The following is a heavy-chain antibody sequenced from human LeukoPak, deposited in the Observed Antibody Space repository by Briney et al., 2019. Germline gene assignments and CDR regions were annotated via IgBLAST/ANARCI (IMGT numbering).Heavy chain of an antibody. Sequence: GGSLRLSCAAAGFTFSNYWMHWVRQTPGKGLVWVSRIKSDGRTNYADSVKGRFTISRDNAKNTVSLQMNSLRAEDTGVYYCARAPSEIGGYYPEYFRHWGQGTLVTVSS. J-gene: IGHJ1*01. CDR3: ARAPSEIGGYYPEYFRH. D-gene: IGHD3-22*01. CDR1: GFTFSNYW. V-gene: IGHV3-74*01. CDR2: IKSDGRT.